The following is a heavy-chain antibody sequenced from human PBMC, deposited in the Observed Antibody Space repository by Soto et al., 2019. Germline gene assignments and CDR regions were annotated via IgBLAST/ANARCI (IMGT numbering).Heavy chain of an antibody. V-gene: IGHV1-69*01. Sequence: SVKVSCTSSGGTFRCYGISWVRQAPGQGLEWMGGIIPIFGTANYAQKFQGRVTITADESTSTAYMELSSLRSEDTAVYYCARGEAVAATRWFDPWGQGTLVTVSS. CDR2: IIPIFGTA. CDR1: GGTFRCYG. J-gene: IGHJ5*02. CDR3: ARGEAVAATRWFDP. D-gene: IGHD6-19*01.